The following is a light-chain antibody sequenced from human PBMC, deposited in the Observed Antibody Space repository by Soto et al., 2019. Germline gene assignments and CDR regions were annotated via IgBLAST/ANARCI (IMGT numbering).Light chain of an antibody. J-gene: IGLJ2*01. CDR2: SNI. Sequence: QSVLTQPPSVSGAPGQRVTISCTGSSSNIGAGFDVHWYQQLPGTAPKLLIYSNINRPSGVPDRFSGSKSGTSASLAITGRQAEDEADYYCQSYDGSLSAVVFGGGTKLTVL. CDR3: QSYDGSLSAVV. V-gene: IGLV1-40*01. CDR1: SSNIGAGFD.